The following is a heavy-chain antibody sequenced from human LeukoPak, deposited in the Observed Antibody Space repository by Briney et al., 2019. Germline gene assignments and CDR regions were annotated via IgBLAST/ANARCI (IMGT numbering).Heavy chain of an antibody. CDR3: AREQPDSSGYPDAFDI. Sequence: PSETLSLTCTVSGGSISSYYWSWIRQPSGKGLEWIGYIYYSGSTNYNPSLKSRVTISVDTSKNQFSLKLSSVTAADTAVYYCAREQPDSSGYPDAFDIWGQGTMVTVSS. V-gene: IGHV4-59*12. D-gene: IGHD3-22*01. CDR1: GGSISSYY. CDR2: IYYSGST. J-gene: IGHJ3*02.